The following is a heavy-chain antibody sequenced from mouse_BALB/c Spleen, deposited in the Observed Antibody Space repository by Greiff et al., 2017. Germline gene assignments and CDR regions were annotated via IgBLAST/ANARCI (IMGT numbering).Heavy chain of an antibody. J-gene: IGHJ4*01. V-gene: IGHV5-6-5*01. CDR3: ARVVLVTTVRAMDY. CDR2: ISSGGST. Sequence: EVMLVESGGGLVKPGGSLKLSCAASGFTFSSYAMSWVRQTPEKRLEWVASISSGGSTYYPDSVKGRFTISRDNARNILYLQMSSLRSEDTAMYYCARVVLVTTVRAMDYWGQGTSVTVSS. CDR1: GFTFSSYA. D-gene: IGHD1-1*01.